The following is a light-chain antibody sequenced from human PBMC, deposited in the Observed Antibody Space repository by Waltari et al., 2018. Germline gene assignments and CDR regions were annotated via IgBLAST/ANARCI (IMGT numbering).Light chain of an antibody. CDR3: CSYVQKDIWL. V-gene: IGLV2-23*02. J-gene: IGLJ3*02. Sequence: QSALTQPASLSGAPCPSITLSVSAVTGIGGNSDFVSWYQHHTGKVPKSLIYEVIKRPPDISDRFTASKSGNTASLSISGLQADDEADYYCCSYVQKDIWLFGRGTKVTVL. CDR2: EVI. CDR1: TGIGGNSDF.